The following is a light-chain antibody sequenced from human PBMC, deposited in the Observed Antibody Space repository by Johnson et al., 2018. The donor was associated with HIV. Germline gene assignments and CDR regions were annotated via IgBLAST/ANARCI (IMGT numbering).Light chain of an antibody. V-gene: IGLV1-51*02. CDR3: GTWDSSLSAYV. CDR1: SSNIGNNY. CDR2: ETN. Sequence: QSVLTQPPSVSAAPGQKVTISCSGSSSNIGNNYVSWYQQLPGAAPKLLIYETNKRPSGIPDLSSGSKSGTSATLGITGLQPGDEADYYCGTWDSSLSAYVFGTGTKVTVL. J-gene: IGLJ1*01.